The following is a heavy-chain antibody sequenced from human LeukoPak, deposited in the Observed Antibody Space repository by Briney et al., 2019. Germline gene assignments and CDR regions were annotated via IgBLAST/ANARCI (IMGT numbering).Heavy chain of an antibody. Sequence: SVKVSCKASGGTFSSYAISWVRQAPGQVLEWMGRIIPILGIANYAQKFQGRVTITADKSTSTAYMELSSLRSEDTAVYYCARGPYSSSYDFDYWGQGTLVTVSS. J-gene: IGHJ4*02. D-gene: IGHD6-6*01. CDR1: GGTFSSYA. CDR2: IIPILGIA. V-gene: IGHV1-69*04. CDR3: ARGPYSSSYDFDY.